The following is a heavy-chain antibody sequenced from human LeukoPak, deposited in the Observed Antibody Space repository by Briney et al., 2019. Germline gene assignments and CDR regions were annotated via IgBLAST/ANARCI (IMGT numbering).Heavy chain of an antibody. Sequence: SVKVSCKASGGTFSSYAISWVRQAPGQGLEWMGGIIPIFGTANYAQKFQGRVTITADESTSTAYMELSSLRSEDTAVYYCARVRLSAAALSWFDPWGQGTLVTVSS. CDR1: GGTFSSYA. D-gene: IGHD3-16*01. CDR3: ARVRLSAAALSWFDP. V-gene: IGHV1-69*13. J-gene: IGHJ5*02. CDR2: IIPIFGTA.